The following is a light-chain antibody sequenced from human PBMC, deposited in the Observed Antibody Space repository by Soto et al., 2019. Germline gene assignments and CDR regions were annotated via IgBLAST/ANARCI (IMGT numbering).Light chain of an antibody. CDR3: QQTNSFPFT. CDR2: GAS. V-gene: IGKV1-12*02. CDR1: QGISSW. Sequence: DVQMTQSPSYVSVSVGDRVTITCRASQGISSWLDWYQQKPGKAPKLLIYGASSVQSGVPSRFSGGASRTDFPLTISSLQPEDFATYYGQQTNSFPFTLGPGTKVDIK. J-gene: IGKJ3*01.